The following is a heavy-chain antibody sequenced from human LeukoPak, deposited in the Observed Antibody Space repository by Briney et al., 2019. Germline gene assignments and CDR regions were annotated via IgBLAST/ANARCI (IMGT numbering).Heavy chain of an antibody. CDR1: GYHFTNYW. D-gene: IGHD6-13*01. CDR2: IYPGESDT. J-gene: IGHJ3*02. Sequence: GESLKISCKGSGYHFTNYWIGWVRQMPGKGLEWMGIIYPGESDTRYGPSFQGQVAISADKSISTVHLQWSRLPASDTAMYYCRRHGSSFLLDAFDIWGQGTMVTVSS. V-gene: IGHV5-51*01. CDR3: RRHGSSFLLDAFDI.